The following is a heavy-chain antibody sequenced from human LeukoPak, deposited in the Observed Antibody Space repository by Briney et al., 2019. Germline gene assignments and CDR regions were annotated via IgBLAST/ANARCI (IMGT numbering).Heavy chain of an antibody. J-gene: IGHJ6*03. CDR3: ARAPGSSRGYYYYMDV. V-gene: IGHV3-21*01. CDR2: ISTSSIHI. D-gene: IGHD6-6*01. Sequence: EPGGSLRLSCAASGFTFSDHHIDWVRQAPGKGLEWVSSISTSSIHIYYADSVKGRFTISRDNAKNSLYLQMDSLRAEDTAVYYCARAPGSSRGYYYYMDVWGKGTTVTVSS. CDR1: GFTFSDHH.